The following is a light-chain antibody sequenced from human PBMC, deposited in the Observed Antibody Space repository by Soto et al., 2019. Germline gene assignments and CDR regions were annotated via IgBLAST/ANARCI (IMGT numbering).Light chain of an antibody. J-gene: IGLJ1*01. CDR1: ISAVGGYNY. CDR2: DVS. CDR3: SSYTSSSTYV. V-gene: IGLV2-14*03. Sequence: QSVVTQPASASWSPGQAISLSCTGTISAVGGYNYVSWYQQHPGKAPKLMIYDVSNRPSGVSNRFSGSKSGNTASLTISGLQAEDEADYYCSSYTSSSTYVFGTGTKVTVL.